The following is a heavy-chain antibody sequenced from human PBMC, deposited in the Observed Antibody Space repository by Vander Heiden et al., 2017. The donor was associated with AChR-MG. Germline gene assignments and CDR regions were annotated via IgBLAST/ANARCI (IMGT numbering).Heavy chain of an antibody. Sequence: QVQLVQSGAQVKKPGASVKDSCKASGYTFTSYYMHWVRQATGKGLEWMGIINPSGGSTSYAQKFQGRVTMTRDTATSTVYMEMSRMRSEDTAVYYCARDNSSGHFDYWGQGTLVTVSS. D-gene: IGHD6-6*01. J-gene: IGHJ4*02. CDR3: ARDNSSGHFDY. V-gene: IGHV1-46*03. CDR2: INPSGGST. CDR1: GYTFTSYY.